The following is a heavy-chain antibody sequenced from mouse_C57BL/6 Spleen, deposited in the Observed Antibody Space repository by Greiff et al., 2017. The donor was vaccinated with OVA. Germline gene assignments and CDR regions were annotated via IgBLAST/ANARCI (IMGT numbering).Heavy chain of an antibody. Sequence: EVQLQQSGPELVKPGASVKISCKASGYTFTDYYMNWVKQSHGKSLEWIGDINPNNGGTSYNQKFKGKATLTVDKSSSTAYMELRSLTSEDSAVYYCARVYYDYDGWFAYWGQGTLVTVSA. J-gene: IGHJ3*01. CDR3: ARVYYDYDGWFAY. D-gene: IGHD2-4*01. V-gene: IGHV1-26*01. CDR1: GYTFTDYY. CDR2: INPNNGGT.